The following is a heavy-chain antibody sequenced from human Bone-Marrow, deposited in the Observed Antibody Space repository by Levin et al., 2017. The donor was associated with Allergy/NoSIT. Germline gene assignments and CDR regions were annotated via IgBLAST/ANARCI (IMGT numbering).Heavy chain of an antibody. CDR1: GFSFSSYE. V-gene: IGHV3-48*03. CDR3: AREGLFMVRVFDY. J-gene: IGHJ4*02. CDR2: ISSRNTTM. D-gene: IGHD3-10*01. Sequence: GGSLRLSCAASGFSFSSYEMNWVRQAPGKGLEWVSYISSRNTTMYYADSVKGRFTISRDNAENSLYLQMNSLRAEDTAIYYCAREGLFMVRVFDYWGRGTLVTVSS.